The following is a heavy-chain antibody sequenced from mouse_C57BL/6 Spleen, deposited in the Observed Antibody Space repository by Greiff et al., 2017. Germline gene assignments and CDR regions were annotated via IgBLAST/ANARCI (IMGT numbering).Heavy chain of an antibody. D-gene: IGHD1-1*01. CDR1: GYTFTSYW. Sequence: QVQLQQPGAELVKPGASVQMSCKASGYTFTSYWITWVKQRPGPGLEWIGDIYPGSGSTNYNEKFKSKATLTVDTSSSTAYMQLSSLTSEDSAVYYCAMRIYGSSMYWYFDVWGTGTTVTVSS. V-gene: IGHV1-55*01. CDR3: AMRIYGSSMYWYFDV. CDR2: IYPGSGST. J-gene: IGHJ1*03.